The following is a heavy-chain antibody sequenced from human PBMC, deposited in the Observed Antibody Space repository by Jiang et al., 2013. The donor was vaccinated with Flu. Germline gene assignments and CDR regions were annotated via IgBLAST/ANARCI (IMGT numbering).Heavy chain of an antibody. CDR1: GFTFSSYA. CDR3: ARSPLNYFDY. Sequence: GVVQPGRSLRLSCAASGFTFSSYAMHWVRQAPGKGLEWVAVISYDGSNKYYADSVKGRFTISRDNSKNTLYLQMNSLRAEDTAVYYCARSPLNYFDYWGQGTLVTVSS. J-gene: IGHJ4*02. CDR2: ISYDGSNK. V-gene: IGHV3-30-3*01.